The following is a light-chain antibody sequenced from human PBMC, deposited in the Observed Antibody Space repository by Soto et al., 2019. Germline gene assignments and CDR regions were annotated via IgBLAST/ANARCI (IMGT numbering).Light chain of an antibody. CDR3: QQYFSYPLT. V-gene: IGKV4-1*01. Sequence: DIVMTQSPDSLAVSLGERATISCKSSQTISYTSINKTYLAWYQLRPGQPPKLLIYWASIRGSGVPDRLSGSGFGTDFTLTISSLQTEDVAVYYCQQYFSYPLTVGGGTKVDIK. J-gene: IGKJ4*01. CDR1: QTISYTSINKTY. CDR2: WAS.